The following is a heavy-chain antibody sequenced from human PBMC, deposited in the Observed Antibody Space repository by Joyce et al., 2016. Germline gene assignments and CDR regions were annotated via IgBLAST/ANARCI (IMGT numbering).Heavy chain of an antibody. CDR1: GYSFTSYW. V-gene: IGHV5-51*01. CDR2: INPEDSDT. D-gene: IGHD3-16*01. Sequence: EVQLVQSGGEVKKPGESLKISCKGVGYSFTSYWLGWVRQMPGKGLELMGIINPEDSDTRYSPSFQGQVTISVDRSIKTAHLRWGSLRASDTAIYDCARSAVRGTLSPFFDYWGQGSLVTVSS. J-gene: IGHJ4*02. CDR3: ARSAVRGTLSPFFDY.